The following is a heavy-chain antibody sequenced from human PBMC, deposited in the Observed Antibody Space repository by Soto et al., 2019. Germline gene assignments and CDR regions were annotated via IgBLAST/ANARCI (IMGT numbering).Heavy chain of an antibody. CDR2: IIPIFGTA. Sequence: SVKVSCKASGGTFSSYAISWVRQAPGQGLEWMGGIIPIFGTANYAQKFQGRVTITADKSTSTAYMELSSLRSEDTAVYYCARGAVAGTSGAFDIWGQGTLVTVSS. CDR1: GGTFSSYA. CDR3: ARGAVAGTSGAFDI. V-gene: IGHV1-69*06. J-gene: IGHJ4*02. D-gene: IGHD6-19*01.